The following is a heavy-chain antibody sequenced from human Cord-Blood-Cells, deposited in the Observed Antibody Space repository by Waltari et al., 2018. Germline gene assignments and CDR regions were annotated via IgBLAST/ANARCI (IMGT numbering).Heavy chain of an antibody. CDR2: SSAENGNT. D-gene: IGHD6-6*01. CDR3: ARDGHSSSSFDY. Sequence: QVQLVQSGAEVKKPGASVKVSCKASGYTCTSYGISWVRQAAVQGLEWMGWSSAENGNTNEAQKCQGIVPMTPDTATSKAYMELGSLRADDTAVYYCARDGHSSSSFDYWGQGTLVTVSS. CDR1: GYTCTSYG. J-gene: IGHJ4*02. V-gene: IGHV1-18*01.